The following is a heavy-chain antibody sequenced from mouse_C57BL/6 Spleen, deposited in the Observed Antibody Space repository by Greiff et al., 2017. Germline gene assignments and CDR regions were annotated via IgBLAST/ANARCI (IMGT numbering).Heavy chain of an antibody. V-gene: IGHV1-42*01. J-gene: IGHJ2*01. CDR3: ARYSYYYGSSYYFDY. CDR2: INPSTGGT. Sequence: VQLQQSGPELVKPGASVKISCKASGYSFTGYYMNWVKQSPEKSLEWIGEINPSTGGTTYNQKFKAKATLTVDKSSSTAYMQLKSLTSEDSAVYYCARYSYYYGSSYYFDYWGQGTTLTVSP. D-gene: IGHD1-1*01. CDR1: GYSFTGYY.